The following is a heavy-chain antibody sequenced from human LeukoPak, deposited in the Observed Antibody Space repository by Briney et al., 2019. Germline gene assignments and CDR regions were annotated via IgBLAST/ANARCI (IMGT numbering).Heavy chain of an antibody. CDR3: ARQFHGSGYVDDL. V-gene: IGHV4-39*01. J-gene: IGHJ5*02. CDR2: IDYSGTT. Sequence: SETLSLTCSVSGGSISSSSYYWGWIRRPPGKGLEWIATIDYSGTTHYNPSLKSRVTMSVDTSKNQFSLKLSAVTAADTAVYYCARQFHGSGYVDDLWGQGTLVTVSS. CDR1: GGSISSSSYY. D-gene: IGHD5-12*01.